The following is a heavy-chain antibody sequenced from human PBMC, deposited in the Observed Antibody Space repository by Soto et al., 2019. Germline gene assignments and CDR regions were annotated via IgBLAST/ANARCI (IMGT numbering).Heavy chain of an antibody. CDR1: GYSFTSYG. Sequence: QVQLVQSGAEVTKPGASVKVSCKASGYSFTSYGLSWVRQAPGQGLEWMGWISAYNGNTNYAQKLQGRVTLTTDTSTSTAYMELRRLRSDVTAVYYCARDGGSGFGELLSHFDYWGQGTLVTVSS. D-gene: IGHD3-10*01. CDR3: ARDGGSGFGELLSHFDY. J-gene: IGHJ4*02. V-gene: IGHV1-18*04. CDR2: ISAYNGNT.